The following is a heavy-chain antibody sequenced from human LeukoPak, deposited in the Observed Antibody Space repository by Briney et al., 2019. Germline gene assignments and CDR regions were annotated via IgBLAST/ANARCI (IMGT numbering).Heavy chain of an antibody. V-gene: IGHV3-43*02. Sequence: GGSLRLSCAASGFTFDDYAMHWVRQAPEKGLEWVSLISGDGGSTYYADSVKGRFTISRDNAKNTLYLQMNSLRAEDTAVFYCARVRDISGHWGFLDYWGQGTLVTVSS. CDR1: GFTFDDYA. J-gene: IGHJ4*02. CDR2: ISGDGGST. CDR3: ARVRDISGHWGFLDY. D-gene: IGHD6-19*01.